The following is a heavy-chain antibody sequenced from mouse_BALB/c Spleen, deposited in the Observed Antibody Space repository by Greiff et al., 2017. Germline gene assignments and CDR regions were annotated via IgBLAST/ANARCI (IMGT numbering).Heavy chain of an antibody. CDR1: GFSLTSYG. J-gene: IGHJ3*01. Sequence: QVQLQQSGPGLVQPSQSLSITCTVSGFSLTSYGVHWVRQSPGKGLEWLGVIWSGGSTDYNAAFISRLSISKDNSKSQVFFKMNSLQANESAIYYCARNRELGFAYWGQETLVTGSA. CDR3: ARNRELGFAY. D-gene: IGHD3-1*01. V-gene: IGHV2-2*02. CDR2: IWSGGST.